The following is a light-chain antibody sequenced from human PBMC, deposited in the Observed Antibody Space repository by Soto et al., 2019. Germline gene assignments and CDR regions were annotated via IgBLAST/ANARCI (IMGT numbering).Light chain of an antibody. Sequence: DIRMTQSPSTLSASVGDRVTITCRASQSTSGWLAWYQHKPGRAPKLLIYKASTLESGVPPRFSGGGSGAEFTLTISSLQPDDFETYYCQQYNTYIRTLGQGTRVEL. CDR1: QSTSGW. V-gene: IGKV1-5*03. J-gene: IGKJ1*01. CDR2: KAS. CDR3: QQYNTYIRT.